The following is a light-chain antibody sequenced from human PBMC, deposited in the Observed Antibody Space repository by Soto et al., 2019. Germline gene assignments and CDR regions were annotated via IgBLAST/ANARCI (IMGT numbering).Light chain of an antibody. J-gene: IGKJ1*01. Sequence: EIVMAQSPATLSVSPGERATLSCRASQSVNGNLAWYQQKPGQAPRLLIYGASTRATAIPARFSGSGSGTEFTLTISSLQSEDSAVYYCQQYNNWPPTFGQGTKVDIK. CDR1: QSVNGN. CDR3: QQYNNWPPT. CDR2: GAS. V-gene: IGKV3-15*01.